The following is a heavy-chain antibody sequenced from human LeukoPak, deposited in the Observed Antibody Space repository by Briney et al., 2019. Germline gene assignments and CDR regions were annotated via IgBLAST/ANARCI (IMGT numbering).Heavy chain of an antibody. D-gene: IGHD1-26*01. Sequence: PSETLSLTCTVSGGSISSNTYYWGWVRQPPGKGLEWIGCIYYTGSTYYNPSLKSRVTISVDTSKNHFSLKLTSVTAADTAVYYCARDSGSYSFDCWGQGTLVTVSS. CDR1: GGSISSNTYY. V-gene: IGHV4-39*02. CDR3: ARDSGSYSFDC. J-gene: IGHJ4*02. CDR2: IYYTGST.